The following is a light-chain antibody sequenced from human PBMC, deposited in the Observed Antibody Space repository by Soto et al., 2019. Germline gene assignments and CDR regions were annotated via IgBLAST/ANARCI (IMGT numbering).Light chain of an antibody. Sequence: DIQMTQSPSSLSASVGDRVTITCRASQSISTYLNWYQQKPGKAPKLLILVASTLPSGVPSRFSGSGSGTDFTLTISSLQPEDFATYYCQQSYSNTQTFGQGNKVEIK. CDR3: QQSYSNTQT. CDR2: VAS. J-gene: IGKJ1*01. CDR1: QSISTY. V-gene: IGKV1-39*01.